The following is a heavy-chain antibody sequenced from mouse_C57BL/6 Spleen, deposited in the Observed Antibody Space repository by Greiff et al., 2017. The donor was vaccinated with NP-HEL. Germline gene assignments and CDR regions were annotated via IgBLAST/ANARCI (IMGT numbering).Heavy chain of an antibody. CDR2: INPNNGGT. Sequence: EVQLQQSGPELVKPGASVKISCKASGYTFTDYYMNWVKQSHGKSLEWIGDINPNNGGTSYNQKFKGKATLTVDKSSSTAYMELRSLTSEDSAVYYCAGSYYYGSSYAWFAYWGQGTLVTVSA. J-gene: IGHJ3*01. CDR1: GYTFTDYY. V-gene: IGHV1-26*01. CDR3: AGSYYYGSSYAWFAY. D-gene: IGHD1-1*01.